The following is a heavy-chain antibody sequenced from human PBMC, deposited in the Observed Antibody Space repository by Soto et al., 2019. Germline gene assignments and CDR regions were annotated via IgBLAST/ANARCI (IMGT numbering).Heavy chain of an antibody. CDR2: ISGSGGST. Sequence: PGGSLRLSCAASGFTFSSYAMSWVRQAPGKGLEWVSAISGSGGSTYYADSVKGRFTISRDNSKNTLYLQMNSLRAEDTAVYYCAWRSSGYDAFDVWGQGTMVTVSS. CDR1: GFTFSSYA. J-gene: IGHJ3*01. V-gene: IGHV3-23*01. D-gene: IGHD3-22*01. CDR3: AWRSSGYDAFDV.